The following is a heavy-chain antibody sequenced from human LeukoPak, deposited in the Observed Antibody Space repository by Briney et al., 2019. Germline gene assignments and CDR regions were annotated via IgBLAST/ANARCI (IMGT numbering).Heavy chain of an antibody. V-gene: IGHV3-21*01. CDR2: ISSSSSYI. D-gene: IGHD2-15*01. CDR3: ARDLGYPNWFDP. CDR1: GFTFSSYS. J-gene: IGHJ5*02. Sequence: GGSLRLFCAASGFTFSSYSMNWVGHAPGKGLEWFSSISSSSSYIYYADSVKGRFTISRDNAKTSLYLQMNSLRDEDTAVYYCARDLGYPNWFDPWGQGTLVTVSS.